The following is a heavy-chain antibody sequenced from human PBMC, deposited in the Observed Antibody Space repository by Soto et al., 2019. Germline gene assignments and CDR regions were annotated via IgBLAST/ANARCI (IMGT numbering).Heavy chain of an antibody. V-gene: IGHV4-30-4*01. J-gene: IGHJ5*02. Sequence: QVQLQESGPGLVKPSQTLSLTCTVSGGSISSGDYYWSWIRQPPGMGLDWIGYIYYSGSTYYHPSLKSRVPISVDTSKNLFALKLGSVTAADTAVYYCARISYDILTGYWFDPWGQGTLVTVSS. CDR1: GGSISSGDYY. D-gene: IGHD3-9*01. CDR3: ARISYDILTGYWFDP. CDR2: IYYSGST.